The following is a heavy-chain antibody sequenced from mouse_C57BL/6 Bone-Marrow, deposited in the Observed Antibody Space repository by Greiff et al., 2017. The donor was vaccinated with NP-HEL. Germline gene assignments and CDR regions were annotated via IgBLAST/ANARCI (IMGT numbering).Heavy chain of an antibody. Sequence: VQLQQSVAELVRPGASVKLSCTASGFNIKNTYMHWVKQRPEQGLEWIGRIDPANGNTKYAPKFQGKATITADTSSNTAYLQLSSLTSEYTAIYYCARSRQLRLRSSWFAYWGQGTLVTVSA. J-gene: IGHJ3*01. V-gene: IGHV14-3*01. CDR3: ARSRQLRLRSSWFAY. CDR1: GFNIKNTY. D-gene: IGHD3-2*02. CDR2: IDPANGNT.